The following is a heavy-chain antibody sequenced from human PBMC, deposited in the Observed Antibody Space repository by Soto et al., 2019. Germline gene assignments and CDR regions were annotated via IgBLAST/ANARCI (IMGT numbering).Heavy chain of an antibody. V-gene: IGHV3-23*01. J-gene: IGHJ6*02. Sequence: VGSLRLSCAASGFTFSSYAMSWVRQAPGKGLEWVSAISGSGGSTYYADSVKGRFTISRDNSKITLYLQMNSLRAEDTAVYYCARAPPPPSAMGWDYYYGMEVWGQGTKVTVSS. CDR3: ARAPPPPSAMGWDYYYGMEV. CDR1: GFTFSSYA. CDR2: ISGSGGST. D-gene: IGHD2-2*01.